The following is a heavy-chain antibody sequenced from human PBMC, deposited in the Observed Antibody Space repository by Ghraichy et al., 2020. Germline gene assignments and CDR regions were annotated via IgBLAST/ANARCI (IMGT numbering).Heavy chain of an antibody. V-gene: IGHV3-64D*06. J-gene: IGHJ4*02. CDR1: GFTFSAYA. Sequence: GGSLRLSCSGTGFTFSAYAMHWVRQAPGKGLEYVSAISGNGASTSYADSVSGRFGISRDNSQNTVYLQMSSLRVEDTAVYYCLRGRGSSERRGGFDFWGQGTLVTVSS. CDR3: LRGRGSSERRGGFDF. CDR2: ISGNGAST. D-gene: IGHD1-1*01.